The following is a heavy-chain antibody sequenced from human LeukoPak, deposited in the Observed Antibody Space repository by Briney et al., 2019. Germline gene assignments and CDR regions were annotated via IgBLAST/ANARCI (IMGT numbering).Heavy chain of an antibody. CDR3: TLTMQVY. V-gene: IGHV1-3*01. Sequence: ASVKVSCKASGYTFTSYAMHWVRQAPGQRLEWMGWINAGNGNTKYSQKFQGRVTITRDTSASTAYMELRSLRSDDTAVYFCTLTMQVYWGQGTLVTVSS. CDR2: INAGNGNT. D-gene: IGHD3-9*01. CDR1: GYTFTSYA. J-gene: IGHJ4*02.